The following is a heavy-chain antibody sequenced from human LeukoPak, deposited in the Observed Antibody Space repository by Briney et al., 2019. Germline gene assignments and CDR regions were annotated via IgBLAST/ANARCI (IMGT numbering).Heavy chain of an antibody. D-gene: IGHD3-22*01. CDR1: GDSINSLDL. J-gene: IGHJ4*02. CDR3: AGLVGRYSSGLYYYYFDY. CDR2: MYLSGTT. V-gene: IGHV4-4*02. Sequence: SETLSLTCTVSGDSINSLDLWSWVRQPPGKGLEWIGEMYLSGTTHSNPSVKSRVTISIDKSKNQLFLNLSSVTAADTAVYYCAGLVGRYSSGLYYYYFDYWGQGTLVTVSS.